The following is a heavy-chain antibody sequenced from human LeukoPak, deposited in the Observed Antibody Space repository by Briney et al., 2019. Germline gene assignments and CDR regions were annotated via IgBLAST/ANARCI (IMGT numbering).Heavy chain of an antibody. V-gene: IGHV4-34*01. J-gene: IGHJ4*02. CDR2: INHSGST. CDR1: GGSISTYY. D-gene: IGHD4-17*01. Sequence: SSETLSLTCSVSGGSISTYYWSWIRQPAGKGLEWIGEINHSGSTNYNPSLKSRVTISVDTSKNQFSLKLSSVTAADTAVYYCARGLRFADYWGQGTLVTVSS. CDR3: ARGLRFADY.